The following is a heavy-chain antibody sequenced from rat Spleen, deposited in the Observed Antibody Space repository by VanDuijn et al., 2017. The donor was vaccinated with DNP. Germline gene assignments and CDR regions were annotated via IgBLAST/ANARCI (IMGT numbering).Heavy chain of an antibody. V-gene: IGHV5-20*01. J-gene: IGHJ3*01. D-gene: IGHD1-12*03. CDR1: GFSFSDFG. Sequence: EVQLVESGGGLIQPGRSLTLSCAASGFSFSDFGMAWVRQTPTKGLEWVASIIDTGGVTYHRDSVKGRFTVSRDNAKSTLYLQMDSLRSEDTATYYCTTERTFGFYYDGSSPNWFAYWGQGTLVTVSS. CDR3: TTERTFGFYYDGSSPNWFAY. CDR2: IIDTGGVT.